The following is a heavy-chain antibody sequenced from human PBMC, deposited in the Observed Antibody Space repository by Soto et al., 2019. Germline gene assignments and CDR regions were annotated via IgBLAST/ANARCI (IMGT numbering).Heavy chain of an antibody. V-gene: IGHV3-48*02. Sequence: EVQLVESGGGLVQPGGSLRLSCAASGFTFSSYSMNWVRQAPGKGLEWVSYISSSSSTIYYADSVKGRFTISRDNAKNSLYLQMNSLRDEDTAVYYCARDVKQAVAAPRGGYYYYYYGMDVWGQGTTVTVSS. CDR3: ARDVKQAVAAPRGGYYYYYYGMDV. D-gene: IGHD6-19*01. CDR2: ISSSSSTI. CDR1: GFTFSSYS. J-gene: IGHJ6*02.